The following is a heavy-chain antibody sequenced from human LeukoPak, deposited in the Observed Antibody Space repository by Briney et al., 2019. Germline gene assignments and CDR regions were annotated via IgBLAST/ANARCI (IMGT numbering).Heavy chain of an antibody. V-gene: IGHV3-20*04. CDR1: GFTLDDYG. J-gene: IGHJ4*02. CDR3: AKDWGYTTMVSYYFDY. CDR2: INWNGGST. D-gene: IGHD5-18*01. Sequence: GGSPRLSCAASGFTLDDYGMSWVRQVPGKGLEWVSGINWNGGSTGYADSVKGRFTISGDNAKNSLYLQMNSLRAEDTAVYYCAKDWGYTTMVSYYFDYWGQGALVTVSS.